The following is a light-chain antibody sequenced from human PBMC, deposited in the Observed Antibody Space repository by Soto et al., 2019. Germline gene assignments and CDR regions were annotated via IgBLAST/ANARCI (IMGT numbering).Light chain of an antibody. V-gene: IGKV3-15*01. J-gene: IGKJ1*01. CDR1: QSVSSN. CDR3: QHYHNWPRT. CDR2: GAS. Sequence: EIVMTQSPATLSVSPGERATLSCRASQSVSSNLAWYQQKPGQAPRLLIYGASTRATGIPARFSCSGSCTAFTLTLCSLQSEDFAFYYRQHYHNWPRTFGQGTKVEIK.